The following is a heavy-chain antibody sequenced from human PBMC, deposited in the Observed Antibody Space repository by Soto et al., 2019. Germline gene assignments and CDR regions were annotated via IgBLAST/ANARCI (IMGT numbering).Heavy chain of an antibody. CDR1: GFTFSNAW. D-gene: IGHD2-2*01. V-gene: IGHV3-15*01. J-gene: IGHJ4*02. CDR2: IKSKTDGATT. CDR3: STTVIGYCSSASCYAGDY. Sequence: AGGSLRLSCAASGFTFSNAWMSWVRQAPGKGLEWVGRIKSKTDGATTDYAAPVKDRFAISRDDSKNTLSLQMNSLRTEDTALYYCSTTVIGYCSSASCYAGDYWGQGTLVTVSS.